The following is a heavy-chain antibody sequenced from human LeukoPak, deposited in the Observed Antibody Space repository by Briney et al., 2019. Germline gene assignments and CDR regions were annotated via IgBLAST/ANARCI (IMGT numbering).Heavy chain of an antibody. Sequence: PGGSLRLSCAASGFTFSTYSMNWVRQAPGKGLEWVSCISSSSSYIYYADSVKGRFTISRDNAKNSLYLQMNSLRAEDTAVYYCARISRGQWLGPRTVDYWGQGTLVTVSS. D-gene: IGHD6-19*01. CDR2: ISSSSSYI. J-gene: IGHJ4*02. CDR3: ARISRGQWLGPRTVDY. V-gene: IGHV3-21*01. CDR1: GFTFSTYS.